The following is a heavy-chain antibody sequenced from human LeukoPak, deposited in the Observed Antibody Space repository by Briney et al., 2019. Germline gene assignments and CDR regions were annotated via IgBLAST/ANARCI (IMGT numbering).Heavy chain of an antibody. D-gene: IGHD1-26*01. Sequence: GGSLKLSCAASGFTFSGSGLHWVRQASGKGLEWVGRIRGKANSYATAYAASVKGRFTISRDDSKNTAYLQMNSLKTEDTAVYYCTSGTVGTTEVYWGQGTLVTVSS. CDR1: GFTFSGSG. V-gene: IGHV3-73*01. J-gene: IGHJ4*02. CDR2: IRGKANSYAT. CDR3: TSGTVGTTEVY.